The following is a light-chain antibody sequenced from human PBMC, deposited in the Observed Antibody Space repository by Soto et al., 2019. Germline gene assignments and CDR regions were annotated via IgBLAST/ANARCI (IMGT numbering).Light chain of an antibody. CDR3: QARRHWYT. CDR2: GAS. Sequence: EIVLTQSPATLSLSPGERATLSCRASQSVSSFLAWYQQKPGQAPRLLIYGASNRATGIPARFSGSGSGTDFTITISSLEPEDFAVYYCQARRHWYTFGQGTKLEIK. J-gene: IGKJ2*01. V-gene: IGKV3-11*01. CDR1: QSVSSF.